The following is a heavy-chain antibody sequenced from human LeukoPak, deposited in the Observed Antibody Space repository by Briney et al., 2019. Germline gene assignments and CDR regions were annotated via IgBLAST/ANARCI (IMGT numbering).Heavy chain of an antibody. J-gene: IGHJ1*01. D-gene: IGHD3-22*01. CDR1: GGSISSGDYY. CDR2: IYYSGST. CDR3: ARSYYDSSGYYSPEYFQH. Sequence: SETLSLTCTVSGGSISSGDYYWSWIRQPPGKGLEWIGYIYYSGSTYYNPSLKSRVTISVDTSKNQFSLKLSSVTAADTAVYYCARSYYDSSGYYSPEYFQHWGQGTLVTVSS. V-gene: IGHV4-30-4*01.